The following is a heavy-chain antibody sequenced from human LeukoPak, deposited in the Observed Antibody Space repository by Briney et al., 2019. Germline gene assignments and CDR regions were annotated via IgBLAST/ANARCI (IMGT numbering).Heavy chain of an antibody. Sequence: SVKVSCKASGGTFSSYAISWVRQAPGQGLEWMGGIIPIFGTANYAQKFQGRVTITTDESTSTAYMELSRLRSEDTAVYYCASRWGYCSSTSCPLYYYYMDVWGKGTTVTVSS. V-gene: IGHV1-69*05. CDR2: IIPIFGTA. CDR1: GGTFSSYA. CDR3: ASRWGYCSSTSCPLYYYYMDV. D-gene: IGHD2-2*01. J-gene: IGHJ6*03.